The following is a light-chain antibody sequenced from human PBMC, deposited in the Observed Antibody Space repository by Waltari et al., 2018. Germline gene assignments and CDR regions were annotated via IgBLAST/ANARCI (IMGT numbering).Light chain of an antibody. J-gene: IGKJ4*01. CDR1: QSVDHQ. V-gene: IGKV3-11*01. CDR2: DAS. Sequence: IVFTQSPATLSLSPGERATLSCSARQSVDHQLAWYQQKPGQAPRPLIYDASNRATGIPVSCRGSGSGTDFTLTIISREPEDFALYYCQQRSHWPPGFGGGTKVEIK. CDR3: QQRSHWPPG.